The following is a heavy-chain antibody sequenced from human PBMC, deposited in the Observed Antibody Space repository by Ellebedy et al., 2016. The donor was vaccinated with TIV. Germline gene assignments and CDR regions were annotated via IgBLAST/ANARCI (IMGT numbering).Heavy chain of an antibody. Sequence: MPSETLSLTCTVSGGSISSSSYYWGWIRQPPGKGLEWIRSIYYSGSTYYNPSLKSRVTISVDTSKNQFSLKLSSVTAADTAVYYCASILTGYSTVLDYWGQGTLVTVSS. CDR3: ASILTGYSTVLDY. D-gene: IGHD3-9*01. J-gene: IGHJ4*02. CDR2: IYYSGST. V-gene: IGHV4-39*01. CDR1: GGSISSSSYY.